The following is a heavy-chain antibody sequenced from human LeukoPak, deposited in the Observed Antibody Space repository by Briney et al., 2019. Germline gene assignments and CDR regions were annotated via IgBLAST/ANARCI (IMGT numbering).Heavy chain of an antibody. CDR2: IYYSGST. CDR3: ARLASGGDY. CDR1: GGSISSYY. D-gene: IGHD3-10*01. Sequence: SSETLSLTCTVSGGSISSYYWSWIRQPPGKGLEWIGYIYYSGSTNYNPSLKSRVTISVDTSKNQFSLKLSSVTAADTAVYYSARLASGGDYWGQGTLVTVSS. J-gene: IGHJ4*02. V-gene: IGHV4-59*01.